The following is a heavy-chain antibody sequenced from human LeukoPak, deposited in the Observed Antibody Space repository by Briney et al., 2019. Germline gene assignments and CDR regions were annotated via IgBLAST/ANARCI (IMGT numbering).Heavy chain of an antibody. CDR2: INPNSGGT. CDR3: ARVRDSSGYDFSWFDP. J-gene: IGHJ5*02. CDR1: GYTFTDYY. Sequence: GASVKVSCKASGYTFTDYYMHWVRQAPGQGLEWMGWINPNSGGTNYAQNFQDRVTMTRDTSISTAYMEVSRLRSDDTAVYYCARVRDSSGYDFSWFDPWGQGTLVTVSS. V-gene: IGHV1-2*02. D-gene: IGHD3-22*01.